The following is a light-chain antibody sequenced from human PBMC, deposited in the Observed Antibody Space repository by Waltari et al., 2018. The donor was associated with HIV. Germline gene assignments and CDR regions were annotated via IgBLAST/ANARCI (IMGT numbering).Light chain of an antibody. CDR3: GTWDSRLSARV. Sequence: HSVLTQPPSVSAAPGQKVTISCSGSSSNIGNNYVSWYQQLPGTAPKLLIYDNNKRPSGIPDRFSASKSGTSATLGITGLQTGDEADYYCGTWDSRLSARVFGGGTKLTVL. CDR2: DNN. CDR1: SSNIGNNY. J-gene: IGLJ3*02. V-gene: IGLV1-51*01.